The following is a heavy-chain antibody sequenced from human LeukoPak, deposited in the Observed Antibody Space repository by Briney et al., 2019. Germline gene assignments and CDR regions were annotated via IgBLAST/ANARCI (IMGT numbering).Heavy chain of an antibody. D-gene: IGHD6-13*01. CDR1: GYTFTSYD. J-gene: IGHJ6*03. CDR2: MNPNSGNT. Sequence: ASVKVSCKASGYTFTSYDINWVRQATGQGLEWMGWMNPNSGNTGYAQKFQGRVTMTRNTSISTAYMELSSLRSEDSAVYYCARGGLGRIAAGRNYYYMDVWGKGTTVTVSS. CDR3: ARGGLGRIAAGRNYYYMDV. V-gene: IGHV1-8*01.